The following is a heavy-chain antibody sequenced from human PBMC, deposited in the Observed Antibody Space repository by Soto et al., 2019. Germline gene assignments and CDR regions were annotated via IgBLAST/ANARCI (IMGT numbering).Heavy chain of an antibody. D-gene: IGHD2-2*01. CDR1: GFTFSSYA. CDR3: AKSGVPAVPHGMDV. Sequence: EVQLLESGGGLVQPGGSLRLSCAASGFTFSSYAMSWVRQAPGTGLEWVSAISGSGGSTYYADSVKGRFTISRDNSKNTLYLQMNSLRADDTAVYYCAKSGVPAVPHGMDVWGQGTTVTVSS. J-gene: IGHJ6*02. V-gene: IGHV3-23*01. CDR2: ISGSGGST.